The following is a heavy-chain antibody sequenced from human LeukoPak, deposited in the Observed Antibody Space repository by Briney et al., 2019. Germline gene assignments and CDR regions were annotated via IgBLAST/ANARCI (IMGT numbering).Heavy chain of an antibody. D-gene: IGHD6-13*01. J-gene: IGHJ4*02. CDR1: GGTFSSYA. CDR2: IIPIFGTA. Sequence: SVKVSCKASGGTFSSYAISWVRQAPGQGLEWMGGIIPIFGTANYAQKSQGRVTITADKSTSTAYMELSSLRSEDTAVYYCASLWGYSSSHTGNGDYWGQGTLVTISS. V-gene: IGHV1-69*06. CDR3: ASLWGYSSSHTGNGDY.